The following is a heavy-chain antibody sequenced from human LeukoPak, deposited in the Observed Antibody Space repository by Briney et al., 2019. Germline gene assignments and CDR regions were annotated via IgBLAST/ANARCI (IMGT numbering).Heavy chain of an antibody. J-gene: IGHJ4*02. CDR3: ARDPFSSSWFFPDY. D-gene: IGHD6-13*01. V-gene: IGHV3-23*01. CDR2: ISTSAT. Sequence: PGGSLRLSCEASGFTFSRYAMIWVRQAPGKGLEWVSAISTSATQYADSVKGRFTISRDNSKNTLYLQMNSLRAEDTAVYYCARDPFSSSWFFPDYWGQGTLVTVSS. CDR1: GFTFSRYA.